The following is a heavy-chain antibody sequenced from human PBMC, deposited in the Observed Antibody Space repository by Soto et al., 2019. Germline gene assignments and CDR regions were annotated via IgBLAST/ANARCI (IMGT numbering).Heavy chain of an antibody. CDR3: ARRSSPSGPSFSMDV. CDR2: IYPGDSDT. Sequence: VHQKPGKGLEWMGIIYPGDSDTRYSPSFQGQVTISADKSISTAYLQWSSLKASDTAMYYCARRSSPSGPSFSMDVWGQGTTVSVSS. J-gene: IGHJ6*02. V-gene: IGHV5-51*07. D-gene: IGHD6-6*01.